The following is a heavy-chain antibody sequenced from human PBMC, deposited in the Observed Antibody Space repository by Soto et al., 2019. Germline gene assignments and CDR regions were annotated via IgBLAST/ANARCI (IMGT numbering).Heavy chain of an antibody. Sequence: QVHLVQSGAEVKKPGASVKVSCKASGYTFTSYGITWVRQAPGQGLEWMGWISAHNGNTDYAQKLQGRVIVTRDTSTSTAYVELRSLRSADTAVYYCARGRYGDYWGQGALVTVSS. CDR3: ARGRYGDY. J-gene: IGHJ4*02. V-gene: IGHV1-18*01. CDR2: ISAHNGNT. CDR1: GYTFTSYG. D-gene: IGHD1-1*01.